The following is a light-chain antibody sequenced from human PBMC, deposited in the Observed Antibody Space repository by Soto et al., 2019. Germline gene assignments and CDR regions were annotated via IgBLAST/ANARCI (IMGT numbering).Light chain of an antibody. CDR3: AGWDGSLSGWV. Sequence: QLVLTQPPSASGTPGQRVTISCSGSSSNIGSNYVFWYQHVPGTAPKLLIHRNNERPSGVPDRFSGSKSGTSASLAISGLRSEDEADYFCAGWDGSLSGWVFGGGTKLTVL. J-gene: IGLJ3*02. V-gene: IGLV1-47*01. CDR2: RNN. CDR1: SSNIGSNY.